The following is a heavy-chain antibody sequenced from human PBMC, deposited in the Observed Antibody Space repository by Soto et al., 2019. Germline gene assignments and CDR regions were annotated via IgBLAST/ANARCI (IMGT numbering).Heavy chain of an antibody. J-gene: IGHJ6*03. CDR1: GGTFSSYT. D-gene: IGHD3-10*01. CDR3: ARDLPLRGLIPGYYYYMDV. V-gene: IGHV1-69*04. CDR2: IIPILGIA. Sequence: ASVKVSCKASGGTFSSYTISWVRQAPGQGLEWMGRIIPILGIANYAQKFQGRVTITADKSTSTAYMELSSLRSEDTAVYYCARDLPLRGLIPGYYYYMDVWGKGTTVTVSS.